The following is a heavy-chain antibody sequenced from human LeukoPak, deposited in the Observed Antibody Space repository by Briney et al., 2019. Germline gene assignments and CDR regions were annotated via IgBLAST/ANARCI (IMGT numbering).Heavy chain of an antibody. V-gene: IGHV3-48*03. CDR1: GFTFSSYE. CDR3: ARGLDYGDFNNWFDP. D-gene: IGHD4-17*01. J-gene: IGHJ5*02. CDR2: ISSSGSTI. Sequence: GGSLRLSCAASGFTFSSYEMSWVRQAPGKGLEWVSYISSSGSTIYYADSVKGRFTISRDNAKNSLYLQMNSLRAEDTAVYYCARGLDYGDFNNWFDPWGQGTLVTLSS.